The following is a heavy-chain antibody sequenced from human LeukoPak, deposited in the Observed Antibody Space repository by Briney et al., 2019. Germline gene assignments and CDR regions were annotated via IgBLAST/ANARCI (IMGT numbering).Heavy chain of an antibody. Sequence: PGESLRLSCAASGFTVSSNYMSWVRQPPGKGLEWVSVIYSGGSTYYADSVKGRFTISRDNSKNTVYFQMNSLRAEDTAIYYCARAGVLRYLGDWGQGTLVTVPS. CDR1: GFTVSSNY. CDR2: IYSGGST. V-gene: IGHV3-66*01. D-gene: IGHD3-9*01. CDR3: ARAGVLRYLGD. J-gene: IGHJ4*02.